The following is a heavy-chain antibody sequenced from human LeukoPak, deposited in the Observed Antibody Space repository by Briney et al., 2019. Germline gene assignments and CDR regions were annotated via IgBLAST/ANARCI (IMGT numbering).Heavy chain of an antibody. CDR3: ARGHALLWFGAPKR. CDR2: INHSGST. V-gene: IGHV4-38-2*02. D-gene: IGHD3-10*01. J-gene: IGHJ4*02. CDR1: GYSISSGYY. Sequence: KTSETLSLTCTVSGYSISSGYYWGWIRQPPGKGLEWIGEINHSGSTNYNPSLKSRVTISVDTSKNQFSLKLSSVTAADTAVYYCARGHALLWFGAPKRWGQGTLVTVSS.